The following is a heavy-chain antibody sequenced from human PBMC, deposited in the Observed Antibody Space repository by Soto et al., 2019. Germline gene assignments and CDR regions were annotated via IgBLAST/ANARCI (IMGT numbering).Heavy chain of an antibody. CDR2: ISGSGGSK. Sequence: EVQLLESGGGVVQPGGSLRLSCAASGFTFSSYAMSWVRQAPGKGLEWVSAISGSGGSKYYADSVKGRFTISRDNSTITLYLQRNRLRAEDTAVYYCAKDYSYSSGWYGYWGQGTLVTVSS. V-gene: IGHV3-23*01. D-gene: IGHD6-19*01. CDR1: GFTFSSYA. CDR3: AKDYSYSSGWYGY. J-gene: IGHJ4*02.